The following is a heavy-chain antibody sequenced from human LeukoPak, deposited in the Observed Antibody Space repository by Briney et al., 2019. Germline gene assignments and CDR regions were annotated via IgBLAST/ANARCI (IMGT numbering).Heavy chain of an antibody. CDR3: ARGRGVVVPAAPTGDPFDI. V-gene: IGHV1-46*01. Sequence: GASVKFSCKASGYTFTSYYMHWVRQAPGQGLEWMGIINPSGGSTSYAQKFQGRVTMTRDTSTSTVYMELSSLTSEDTAVYYCARGRGVVVPAAPTGDPFDIWGQGTMVTVSS. J-gene: IGHJ3*02. CDR2: INPSGGST. CDR1: GYTFTSYY. D-gene: IGHD2-2*01.